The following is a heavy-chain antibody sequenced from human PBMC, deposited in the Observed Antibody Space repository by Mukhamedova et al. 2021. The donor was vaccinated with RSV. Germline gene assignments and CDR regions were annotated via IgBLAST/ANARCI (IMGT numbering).Heavy chain of an antibody. J-gene: IGHJ6*02. V-gene: IGHV3-23*01. D-gene: IGHD3-10*01. CDR3: AKEAVSGGYSLFYRYGVDV. CDR2: ISGSGETT. Sequence: GLEWVSGISGSGETTHYADSVKGRFAISRDRSKNTLFLQMDSLRAEDAAVYYCAKEAVSGGYSLFYRYGVDVWGQGTTVTVS.